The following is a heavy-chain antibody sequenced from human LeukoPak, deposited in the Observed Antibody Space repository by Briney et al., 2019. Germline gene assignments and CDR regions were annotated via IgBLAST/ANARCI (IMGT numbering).Heavy chain of an antibody. Sequence: ASVKVSCKASGYTFTGYYMHWVRQAPGQGLEWMRWINPNSGGTNYAQKFQGRVTMTRDTSISTAYMELSRLRSDDTAVYYCARSPRIVVVPAAIGEFDYWGQGTLVTVSS. CDR1: GYTFTGYY. CDR2: INPNSGGT. CDR3: ARSPRIVVVPAAIGEFDY. V-gene: IGHV1-2*02. J-gene: IGHJ4*02. D-gene: IGHD2-2*02.